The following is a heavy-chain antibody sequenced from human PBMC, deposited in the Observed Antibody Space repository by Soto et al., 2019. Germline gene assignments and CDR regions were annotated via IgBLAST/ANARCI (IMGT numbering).Heavy chain of an antibody. CDR1: GFSLSTSGVG. J-gene: IGHJ6*02. Sequence: QITLKESGPTLVKPTQTLTLTCTFSGFSLSTSGVGVGWIRQPPGKALEWLAVICWDDDKRYSPSLKSRLTITRVTSKNQVVLTMTDMDPVDTATYYCAHMDYGFYGMDVWGQGTTVTVSS. CDR3: AHMDYGFYGMDV. V-gene: IGHV2-5*02. D-gene: IGHD3-10*01. CDR2: ICWDDDK.